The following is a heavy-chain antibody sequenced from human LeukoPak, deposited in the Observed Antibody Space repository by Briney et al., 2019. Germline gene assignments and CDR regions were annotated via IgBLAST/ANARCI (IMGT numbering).Heavy chain of an antibody. Sequence: SETLSLTCTVSGGSISSSSYYWGWIRQPPGKGLEWIGSIYYSGSTYYNPSLKSRVTISVDTSKNQFSLKLSSVTAADTAVYYCARWGPDQVDYYYYYMDVWGKGTTVTVSS. CDR2: IYYSGST. J-gene: IGHJ6*03. D-gene: IGHD3-16*01. CDR1: GGSISSSSYY. V-gene: IGHV4-39*07. CDR3: ARWGPDQVDYYYYYMDV.